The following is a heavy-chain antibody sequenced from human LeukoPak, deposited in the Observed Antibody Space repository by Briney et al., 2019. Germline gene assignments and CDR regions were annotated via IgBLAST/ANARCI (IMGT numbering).Heavy chain of an antibody. V-gene: IGHV3-64*01. CDR3: ARGDTAAAGYRAYYFDY. CDR2: ISSNGGST. D-gene: IGHD6-13*01. CDR1: GFTFSSYA. Sequence: PGGSLRLSCAASGFTFSSYAMHWVRQAPGKGLEYVSAISSNGGSTYYANSVKGRFTISRDNSKNTLYLQMGSLRAEDMAVYYCARGDTAAAGYRAYYFDYWGQGTLVTVSS. J-gene: IGHJ4*02.